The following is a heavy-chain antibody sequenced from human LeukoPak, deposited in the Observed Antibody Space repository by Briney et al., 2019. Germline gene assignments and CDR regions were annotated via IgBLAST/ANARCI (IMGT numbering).Heavy chain of an antibody. D-gene: IGHD6-19*01. Sequence: QPSETLSLTCTVSGGSISSGSYYWSWIRQPAGKGLEWIGRIYTSGSTNYNPSLKSRVTISVDTSKNQFSLKLSSVTAADTAVYYCARGRGIAVAGFFDYWGQGTLVTVSS. CDR1: GGSISSGSYY. J-gene: IGHJ4*02. CDR2: IYTSGST. CDR3: ARGRGIAVAGFFDY. V-gene: IGHV4-61*02.